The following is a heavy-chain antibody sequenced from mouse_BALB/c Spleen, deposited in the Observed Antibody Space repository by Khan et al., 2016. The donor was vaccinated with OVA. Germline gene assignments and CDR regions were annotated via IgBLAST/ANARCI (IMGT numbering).Heavy chain of an antibody. CDR2: IWNDGNT. J-gene: IGHJ4*01. CDR3: ARQTYYRYNIMDN. CDR1: GFSLTNYG. D-gene: IGHD2-12*01. Sequence: QVQLKQSGPGLVAPSQSLSITCTISGFSLTNYGVHWVRQPPGKGLEWLVVIWNDGNTAYNSALKSRLTISKDNSKSQVFLKMNSLKTDDTTMYFCARQTYYRYNIMDNWGQGTSVTVSS. V-gene: IGHV2-6-1*01.